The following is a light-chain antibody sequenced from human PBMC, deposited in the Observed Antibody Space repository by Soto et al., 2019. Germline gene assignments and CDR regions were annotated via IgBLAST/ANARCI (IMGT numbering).Light chain of an antibody. CDR2: ATS. CDR1: QRISNW. CDR3: QQANSVPWT. J-gene: IGKJ1*01. V-gene: IGKV1-12*01. Sequence: IQMTQSPSSVSVSVGDRVILTCRASQRISNWLAWYHQRPGKAPKLLIYATSTLETGVPSRFSGSGSGRDFTLTISSLQPEDLGTYYCQQANSVPWTFGQGTKVEVK.